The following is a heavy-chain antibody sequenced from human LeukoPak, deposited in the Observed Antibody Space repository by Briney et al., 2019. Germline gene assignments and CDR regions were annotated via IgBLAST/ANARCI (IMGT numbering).Heavy chain of an antibody. D-gene: IGHD3-22*01. CDR3: ARAYYYESRGYYEASDY. CDR1: GYTFTSYS. V-gene: IGHV1-46*01. Sequence: ASVKVSCKASGYTFTSYSMYWVRQAPGQGLEWMGIINPSDGSTSYAQKFQGRVTMTRDTSTSTVYMELTSLRSEDTAVYYYARAYYYESRGYYEASDYWGQGTLVTVSS. CDR2: INPSDGST. J-gene: IGHJ4*02.